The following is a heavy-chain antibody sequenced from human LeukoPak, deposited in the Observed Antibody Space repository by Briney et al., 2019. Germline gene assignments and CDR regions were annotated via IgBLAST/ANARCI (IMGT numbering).Heavy chain of an antibody. D-gene: IGHD5-12*01. CDR3: ARNSGYDYPGYYYYYMDV. CDR2: INPNSGGT. CDR1: GYTFTIYY. J-gene: IGHJ6*03. V-gene: IGHV1-2*02. Sequence: ASVKVSCKPSGYTFTIYYIQWLRQAPGQGLEWVGWINPNSGGTNYAQKFQGRVTMTRDTSSSTAYMELSSLRSEDTAVYYCARNSGYDYPGYYYYYMDVWGKGTTVTISS.